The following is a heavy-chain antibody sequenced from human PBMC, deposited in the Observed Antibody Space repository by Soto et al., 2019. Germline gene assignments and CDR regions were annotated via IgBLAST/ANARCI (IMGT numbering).Heavy chain of an antibody. CDR2: IYYSGST. Sequence: SETLSLTCTVSGGSISSYYWSWIRQPPGKGLEWIGYIYYSGSTNYNPSLKSRVTISVDTSKNQFSLKLSSVTAADTAVYYCARGDIVVVPAGGYYYYGMDVWGQGTTVTVS. D-gene: IGHD2-2*01. CDR1: GGSISSYY. V-gene: IGHV4-59*01. J-gene: IGHJ6*02. CDR3: ARGDIVVVPAGGYYYYGMDV.